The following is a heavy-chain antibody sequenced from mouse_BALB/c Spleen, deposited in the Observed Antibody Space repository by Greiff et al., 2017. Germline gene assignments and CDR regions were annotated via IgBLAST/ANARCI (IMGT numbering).Heavy chain of an antibody. V-gene: IGHV2-9*02. CDR1: GFSLTSYG. J-gene: IGHJ4*01. Sequence: VKVVESGPGLVAPSQSLSITCTVSGFSLTSYGVHWVRQPPGKGLEWLGVIWAGGSTNYNSALMSRLSISKDNSKSQVFLKMNSLQTDDTAMYYCAREAVVDAMDYWGQGTSVTVSS. CDR3: AREAVVDAMDY. CDR2: IWAGGST. D-gene: IGHD1-1*01.